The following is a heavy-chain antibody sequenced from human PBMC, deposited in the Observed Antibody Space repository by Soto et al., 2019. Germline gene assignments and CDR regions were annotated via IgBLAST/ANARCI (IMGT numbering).Heavy chain of an antibody. V-gene: IGHV1-18*01. Sequence: ASVKVSCKASGYTFTSYGISWVRQAPGQGLERMGWISAYNGNTNYAQKLQGRVTMTTDTSTSTAYMELRSLRSDDTAVYYCASDHTRSDCSGGSCYYYYYMDVWGKGTTVTVSS. CDR3: ASDHTRSDCSGGSCYYYYYMDV. CDR2: ISAYNGNT. D-gene: IGHD2-15*01. J-gene: IGHJ6*03. CDR1: GYTFTSYG.